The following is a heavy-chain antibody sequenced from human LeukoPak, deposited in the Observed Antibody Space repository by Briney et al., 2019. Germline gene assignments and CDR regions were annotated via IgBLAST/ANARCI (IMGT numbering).Heavy chain of an antibody. D-gene: IGHD3-10*01. CDR3: ARQYGSGSGGY. CDR2: IYYSGNT. V-gene: IGHV4-39*01. J-gene: IGHJ4*02. CDR1: GGSTSSSSYY. Sequence: SETLSLTCTVSGGSTSSSSYYWGWIRQPPGKGLEWIGSIYYSGNTYYNPSLKSPVTISVDTSKNQFSLKLRSVTAADTAVYYCARQYGSGSGGYWGQGTLVTVSS.